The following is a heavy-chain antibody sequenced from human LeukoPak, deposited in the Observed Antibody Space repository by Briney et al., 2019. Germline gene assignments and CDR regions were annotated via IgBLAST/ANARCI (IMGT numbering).Heavy chain of an antibody. D-gene: IGHD3-3*01. J-gene: IGHJ4*02. Sequence: ASVKVSCKASGYTFTGYYMHWVRQAPGQGLEWMGWISAYNGNTNYAQKLQGRVTMTTDTSTSTAYMELRSLRSDDTAVYYCARDYSAASNFWSGYRRPYFDYWGQGTLVTVSS. V-gene: IGHV1-18*04. CDR3: ARDYSAASNFWSGYRRPYFDY. CDR1: GYTFTGYY. CDR2: ISAYNGNT.